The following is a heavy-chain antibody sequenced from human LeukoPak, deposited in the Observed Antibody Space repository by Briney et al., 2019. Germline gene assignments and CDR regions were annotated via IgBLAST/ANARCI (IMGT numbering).Heavy chain of an antibody. D-gene: IGHD6-25*01. CDR3: ARARAAMAVPWNY. CDR1: GFTFSSYS. CDR2: ISSSSSYI. V-gene: IGHV3-21*01. J-gene: IGHJ4*02. Sequence: PGGSLRLSCAASGFTFSSYSMYWVRQAPGKGLEWVSSISSSSSYIYYADSVKGRFTISRDNAKNSLYLQMNSLRAEDTAVYYCARARAAMAVPWNYWGQGTLVTVSS.